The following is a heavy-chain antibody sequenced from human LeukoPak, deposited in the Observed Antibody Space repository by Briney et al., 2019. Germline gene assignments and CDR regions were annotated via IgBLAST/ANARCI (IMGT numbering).Heavy chain of an antibody. D-gene: IGHD2/OR15-2a*01. Sequence: PGGSLRLSCAASAFTFSTYWMDCVRQVPGKGLVWLSRINSDGSNKGYADSVKGRFTISRDNAKNTLYLQMNSLRVEDTALYYCARAREPTFLDIWGQGTMVTVSS. CDR1: AFTFSTYW. J-gene: IGHJ3*02. V-gene: IGHV3-74*01. CDR3: ARAREPTFLDI. CDR2: INSDGSNK.